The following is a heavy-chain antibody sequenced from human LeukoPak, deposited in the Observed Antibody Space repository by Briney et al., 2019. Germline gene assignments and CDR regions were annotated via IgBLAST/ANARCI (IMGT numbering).Heavy chain of an antibody. CDR3: ARQSRGSSWYWFDP. V-gene: IGHV4-39*01. CDR1: GGSISSSSYY. CDR2: IYYSGSI. D-gene: IGHD6-13*01. J-gene: IGHJ5*02. Sequence: SETLSLTCTVSGGSISSSSYYFWGWIRQPPGKGLEWIGSIYYSGSISYNPSLKSRVTTSVDTSKNQFSLRLNSVTAADTAVYYCARQSRGSSWYWFDPWGQGTLVTVSS.